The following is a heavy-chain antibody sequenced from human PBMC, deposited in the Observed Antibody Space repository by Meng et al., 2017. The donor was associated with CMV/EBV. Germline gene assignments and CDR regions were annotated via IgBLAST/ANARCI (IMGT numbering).Heavy chain of an antibody. CDR2: IYSGGST. V-gene: IGHV3-53*01. CDR1: GFTVSSNY. D-gene: IGHD6-13*01. CDR3: ARDGAAGIDY. J-gene: IGHJ4*02. Sequence: GESLKISCAASGFTVSSNYMSWVRQAPGKGLEWVSVIYSGGSTYYADSVKGRFTISRDNSKNTLYLQMNSLRAEDTAVYYCARDGAAGIDYWGQGTLVTVSS.